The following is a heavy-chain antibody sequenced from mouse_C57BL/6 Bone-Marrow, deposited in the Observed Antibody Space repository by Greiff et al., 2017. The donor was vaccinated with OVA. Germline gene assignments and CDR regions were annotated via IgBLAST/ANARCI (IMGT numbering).Heavy chain of an antibody. D-gene: IGHD6-1*01. J-gene: IGHJ4*01. CDR1: GFSLTSYG. Sequence: VQLKESGPGLVQPSQSLSITCTVSGFSLTSYGVHWVRQSPGKGLEWLGVIWRGGSTDYNAAFMSRLSITKDNSKSQVFFKMNSLQADDTAIYYCAKKDLLYYYAMDYWGQGTSVTVSS. CDR2: IWRGGST. CDR3: AKKDLLYYYAMDY. V-gene: IGHV2-5*01.